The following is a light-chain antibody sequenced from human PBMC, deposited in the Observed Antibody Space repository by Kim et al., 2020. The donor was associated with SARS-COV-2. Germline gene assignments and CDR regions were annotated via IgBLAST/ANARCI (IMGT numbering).Light chain of an antibody. Sequence: SYELTQPPSVSPSPGQTARITCSGDALPKQYAYWFQQKPGQAPVLVIYKDTERPSGIPERFSGSTSGTTVTLTISGVQAEDEADYYCQSADSSDTFWVFGGGTKLTVL. V-gene: IGLV3-25*03. CDR2: KDT. J-gene: IGLJ3*02. CDR1: ALPKQY. CDR3: QSADSSDTFWV.